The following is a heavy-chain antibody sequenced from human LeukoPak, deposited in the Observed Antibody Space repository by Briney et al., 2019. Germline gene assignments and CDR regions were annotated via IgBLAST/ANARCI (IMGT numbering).Heavy chain of an antibody. Sequence: SETLSHTCTVSGGSISSGGYYWSWIRQHPGKGLEWIGYIYYSGSTYYNPSLKSRVTISVDTSKNQSSLKLSSVPAADTAVYYWAKGGRATLLWYWGQGTLVTVSS. CDR3: AKGGRATLLWY. CDR2: IYYSGST. CDR1: GGSISSGGYY. D-gene: IGHD5-12*01. J-gene: IGHJ4*02. V-gene: IGHV4-31*03.